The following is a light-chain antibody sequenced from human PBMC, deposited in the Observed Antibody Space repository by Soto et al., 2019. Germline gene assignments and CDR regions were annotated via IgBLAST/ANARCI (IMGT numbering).Light chain of an antibody. J-gene: IGKJ5*01. V-gene: IGKV2-28*01. Sequence: DIVMTQSPLSLPVTPGEPASISCRSSQSLLHSNGYNYSDWYLQKPGQSPQLLIYLGSNRASGVPDRFSGSGSGTDFTLTISRVEAEDVGVYYCMQALQTPFTFGQGTRLEI. CDR2: LGS. CDR3: MQALQTPFT. CDR1: QSLLHSNGYNY.